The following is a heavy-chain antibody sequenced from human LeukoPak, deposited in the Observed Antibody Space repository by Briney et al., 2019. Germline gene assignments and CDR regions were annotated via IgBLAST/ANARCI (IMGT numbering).Heavy chain of an antibody. V-gene: IGHV1-18*01. CDR3: ARHPYSSGYYFEDY. CDR1: GYTFTSYG. D-gene: IGHD3-22*01. CDR2: ISAYNGNT. J-gene: IGHJ4*02. Sequence: ASVKVSCKASGYTFTSYGISWVRQAPGQGLEWVGWISAYNGNTNYAQKLQGRVTMTTDTSTSTAYMELRSPRSDDTAVYYCARHPYSSGYYFEDYWGQGTLVTVSS.